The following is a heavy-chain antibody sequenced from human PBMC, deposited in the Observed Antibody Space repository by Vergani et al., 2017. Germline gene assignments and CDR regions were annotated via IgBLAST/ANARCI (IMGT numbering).Heavy chain of an antibody. CDR2: IVVGSGNT. Sequence: QMQLVQSGPEVKKPGNSVKVSCKASGFTFTSSAMQWVRQARGQRLEWIGWIVVGSGNTNYAQKFQERVTITRDMSTSTAYMELSSLRSEDTAVYYCAAGGTYSGSYPYYYYGMDVWGQGTTVTVSS. CDR1: GFTFTSSA. D-gene: IGHD1-26*01. CDR3: AAGGTYSGSYPYYYYGMDV. V-gene: IGHV1-58*02. J-gene: IGHJ6*02.